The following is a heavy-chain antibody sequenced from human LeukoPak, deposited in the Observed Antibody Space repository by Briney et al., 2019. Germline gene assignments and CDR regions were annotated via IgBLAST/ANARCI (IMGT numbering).Heavy chain of an antibody. V-gene: IGHV3-11*03. J-gene: IGHJ4*02. CDR1: GFIFSDYY. D-gene: IGHD3-10*01. CDR3: AKNIGGLDY. Sequence: GGSLRLSCAASGFIFSDYYMGWIRQAPGKGLEWVSSISSSSSYIYYADSVKGRFTISRDNAKNSLYLQMNSLRAEDTAVYYCAKNIGGLDYWGQGTLVTVSS. CDR2: ISSSSSYI.